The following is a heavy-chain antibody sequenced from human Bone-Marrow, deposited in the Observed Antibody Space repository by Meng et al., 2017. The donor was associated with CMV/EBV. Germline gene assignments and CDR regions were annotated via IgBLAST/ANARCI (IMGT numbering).Heavy chain of an antibody. D-gene: IGHD2-2*02. V-gene: IGHV3-9*01. CDR3: ARGADAYCSSTSCYMPY. J-gene: IGHJ4*02. CDR1: GFTFDDYA. Sequence: SLKISCAASGFTFDDYAMHWVRQAPGKGLEWVSGISWNSGSIGYADSVKGRFTISRDNAKNSLYLQMNSLRAEDTAVYYCARGADAYCSSTSCYMPYWGQGTLVTVSS. CDR2: ISWNSGSI.